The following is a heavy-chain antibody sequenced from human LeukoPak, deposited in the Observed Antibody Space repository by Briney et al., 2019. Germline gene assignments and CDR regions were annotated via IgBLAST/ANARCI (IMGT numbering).Heavy chain of an antibody. D-gene: IGHD6-13*01. CDR1: GYTFTSYD. CDR2: MNPNSGNT. J-gene: IGHJ6*02. Sequence: GASMKVSCKASGYTFTSYDINWVRQATGQGLEWMGWMNPNSGNTGCAQKFQGRVTMTRNTSISTAYMELSSLRSEDTAVYYCARGGSSWYYYYYGMDVWGQGTTVTVSS. CDR3: ARGGSSWYYYYYGMDV. V-gene: IGHV1-8*01.